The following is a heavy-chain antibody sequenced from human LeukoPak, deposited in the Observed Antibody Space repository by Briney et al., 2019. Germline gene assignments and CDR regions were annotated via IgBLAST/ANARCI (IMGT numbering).Heavy chain of an antibody. CDR2: TSGSSSDT. D-gene: IGHD2-2*01. Sequence: GGSLRLSCAASGFTFSDYYMNWIRQAPGKGLEYISYTSGSSSDTNYADSVKGRFTISRDNAKKSLYLQMNSLSAEDTAVYYCGRFSRAPDYWGQGTLVTVSS. J-gene: IGHJ4*02. CDR3: GRFSRAPDY. V-gene: IGHV3-11*06. CDR1: GFTFSDYY.